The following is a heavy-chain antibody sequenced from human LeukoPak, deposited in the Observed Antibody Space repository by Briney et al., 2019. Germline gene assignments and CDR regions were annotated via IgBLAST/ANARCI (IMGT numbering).Heavy chain of an antibody. CDR1: GGSISSSSYY. CDR2: IYYSGST. CDR3: ARVGSAGELDY. D-gene: IGHD7-27*01. J-gene: IGHJ4*02. Sequence: PSETLSLTCTVSGGSISSSSYYWGWIRQPPGKGLEWIGSIYYSGSTYYNPSLKSRVTISVDTSKNQFPLKLSSVTAADTAVYYCARVGSAGELDYWGQGTLVTVSS. V-gene: IGHV4-39*06.